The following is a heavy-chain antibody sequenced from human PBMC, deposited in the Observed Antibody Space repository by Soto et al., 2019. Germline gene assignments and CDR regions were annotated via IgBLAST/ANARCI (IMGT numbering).Heavy chain of an antibody. V-gene: IGHV3-30-3*01. J-gene: IGHJ3*02. Sequence: VQLLESGGGLVQPGGSLRLSCAASGFTFSSYAMHWVRQAPGKGLEWVAVISYDGSNKYYADSVKGRFTISRDNSKNTLYLQMNSLRAEDTAVYYCARDDQQQLHAFDIWGQGTMVTVSS. CDR2: ISYDGSNK. CDR3: ARDDQQQLHAFDI. CDR1: GFTFSSYA. D-gene: IGHD6-13*01.